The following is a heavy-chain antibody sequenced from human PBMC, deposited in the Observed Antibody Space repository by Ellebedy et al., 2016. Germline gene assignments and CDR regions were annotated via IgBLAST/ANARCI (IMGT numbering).Heavy chain of an antibody. CDR3: ARDRYVTEQLEKGWFNP. D-gene: IGHD6-13*01. CDR1: GYTFTSYY. Sequence: ASVKVSCXASGYTFTSYYIHWVRQAPGQGLEWMGVINPSAGSTRYAQKFQGRVTMTRDTSTNIAYMQLSSRTSDDTAVYYCARDRYVTEQLEKGWFNPWGQGTLVTVSS. J-gene: IGHJ5*02. V-gene: IGHV1-46*01. CDR2: INPSAGST.